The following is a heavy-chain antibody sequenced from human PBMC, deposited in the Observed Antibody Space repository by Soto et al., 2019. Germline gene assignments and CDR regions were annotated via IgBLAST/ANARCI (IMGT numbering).Heavy chain of an antibody. CDR1: GYTFTTYG. Sequence: QVQLVQSGPEVKKPGASVKVSCKTSGYTFTTYGIAWVRQAPGQGLEWMGWISTSKGNTNYAQKFQSRGTMTTDTSTSTAYMELRSLRSDDRAGYYGATRSPASDFWGQGTLVAVSS. V-gene: IGHV1-18*01. J-gene: IGHJ4*02. CDR3: ATRSPASDF. CDR2: ISTSKGNT.